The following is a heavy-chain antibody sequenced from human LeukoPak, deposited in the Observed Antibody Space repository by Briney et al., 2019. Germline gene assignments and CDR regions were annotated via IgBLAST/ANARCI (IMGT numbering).Heavy chain of an antibody. CDR2: INHSGST. V-gene: IGHV4-39*07. J-gene: IGHJ4*02. CDR3: ARGRTSLWFGEYFSDSSGYYQYYFDY. D-gene: IGHD3-22*01. Sequence: KPSETLSLTCTVSGGSIRSSYYYWGWIRQPPGKGLEWIGEINHSGSTNYNPSLKSRVTISVDTSKNQFSLKLSSVTAADTAVYYCARGRTSLWFGEYFSDSSGYYQYYFDYWSQGTLVTVSS. CDR1: GGSIRSSYYY.